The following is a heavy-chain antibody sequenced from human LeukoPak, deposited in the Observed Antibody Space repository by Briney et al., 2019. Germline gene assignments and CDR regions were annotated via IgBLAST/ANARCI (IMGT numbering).Heavy chain of an antibody. CDR3: ARETIGAPDY. CDR2: IEQDGSER. V-gene: IGHV3-7*01. J-gene: IGHJ4*02. CDR1: GFTFRSYW. Sequence: PGGSLRLSCVASGFTFRSYWMGWVRQAPGKGLEFVANIEQDGSERYFVDSVKGRITISRDNAKNSLYLYMNGLRVEDTAVYYCARETIGAPDYWGQGTRVTVSS. D-gene: IGHD6-6*01.